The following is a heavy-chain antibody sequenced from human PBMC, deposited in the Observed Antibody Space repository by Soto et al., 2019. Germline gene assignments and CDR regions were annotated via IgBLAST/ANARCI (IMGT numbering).Heavy chain of an antibody. CDR1: GFTFSSYS. D-gene: IGHD1-7*01. CDR3: ARDWNYVGLLLDY. CDR2: ISSSSSYI. J-gene: IGHJ4*02. Sequence: GGSLRLSCAASGFTFSSYSMNWVRQAPGKGLEWVSSISSSSSYIYYADSVKGRFTISRDNAKNSLYLQMNSLRAEDTAVYYCARDWNYVGLLLDYWGQGTLVTVSS. V-gene: IGHV3-21*01.